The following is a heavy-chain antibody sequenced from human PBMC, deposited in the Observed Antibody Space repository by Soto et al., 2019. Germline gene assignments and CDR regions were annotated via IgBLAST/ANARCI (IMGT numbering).Heavy chain of an antibody. CDR1: GFTFSSHA. CDR2: ISYDGSNK. CDR3: ARAEFLFDY. D-gene: IGHD2-21*01. Sequence: LSCEAAGFTFSSHAMHWVRQAPGKGLEWVAVISYDGSNKYYADSVKGRFIISRDNSKNTLYLQMDSLRVDDTAVYYCARAEFLFDYWGQGTLVTVSS. V-gene: IGHV3-30-3*01. J-gene: IGHJ4*02.